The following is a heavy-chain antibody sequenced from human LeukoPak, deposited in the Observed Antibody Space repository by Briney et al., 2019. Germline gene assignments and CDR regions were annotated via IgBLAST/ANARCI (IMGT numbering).Heavy chain of an antibody. CDR1: GGSISSSTYS. J-gene: IGHJ4*02. CDR2: ISHRGNT. CDR3: ARLLEGLRPPDY. D-gene: IGHD2-15*01. Sequence: SETLSLTCTVSGGSISSSTYSWGWIRQPPGKGLEWFGSISHRGNTYYNPSLRSRVTISVDTSKNQLSLKLSSVTAADTAVYYCARLLEGLRPPDYWGQGTLVTVPS. V-gene: IGHV4-39*01.